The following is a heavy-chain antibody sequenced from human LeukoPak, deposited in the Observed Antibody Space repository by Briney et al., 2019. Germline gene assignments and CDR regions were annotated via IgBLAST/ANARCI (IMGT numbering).Heavy chain of an antibody. CDR3: ASLTVTRGGFDY. J-gene: IGHJ4*02. V-gene: IGHV3-30*02. D-gene: IGHD4-17*01. CDR1: RFTFRNYG. CDR2: IGYDGSDK. Sequence: GGSLRLSCTASRFTFRNYGMHWVRQAPGKGLAWVAFIGYDGSDKYYADSVKGRFTVSRDNSKNSLYLQMNSLRAEDTAVYYCASLTVTRGGFDYWGQGTLVTVSS.